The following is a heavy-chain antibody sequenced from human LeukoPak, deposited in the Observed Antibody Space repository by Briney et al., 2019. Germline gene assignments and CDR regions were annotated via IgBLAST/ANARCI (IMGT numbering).Heavy chain of an antibody. Sequence: PGGSLRLSCAASGFTFSSYAMHWVRQAPGKGLEWVAVISYDGSNKYYADPVKGRFTISRDISKNTLYLQMNSLRAEDTAVYYCARDGTMVRGVMDYWGQGTLSPSPQ. CDR1: GFTFSSYA. CDR3: ARDGTMVRGVMDY. J-gene: IGHJ4*02. D-gene: IGHD3-10*01. CDR2: ISYDGSNK. V-gene: IGHV3-30-3*01.